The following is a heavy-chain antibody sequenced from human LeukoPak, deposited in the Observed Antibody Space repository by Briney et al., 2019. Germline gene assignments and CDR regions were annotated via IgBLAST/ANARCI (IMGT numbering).Heavy chain of an antibody. CDR3: ARDACSSTICQAGGNWFDP. Sequence: WASVKVSCKVSGYTLTELSMHWVRQAPGKGLEWMGGFDPEDGETIYAQKFQGRVTMTRDTSTSTVYMELSSLRSEDTAVYFCARDACSSTICQAGGNWFDPWGQGTLVIVS. CDR2: FDPEDGET. J-gene: IGHJ5*02. V-gene: IGHV1-24*01. CDR1: GYTLTELS. D-gene: IGHD2-2*01.